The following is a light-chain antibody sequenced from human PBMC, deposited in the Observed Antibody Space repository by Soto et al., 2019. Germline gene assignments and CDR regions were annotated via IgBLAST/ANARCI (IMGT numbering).Light chain of an antibody. J-gene: IGLJ1*01. CDR3: SSFTTSSTLV. CDR2: DVN. Sequence: QSALTQPASVSGSPGQSITISCTGTSSDVGHYNHVSWYQQYAGKAPQLMIYDVNNRPSGVSNRFSGSKSGNTASLTISGLQAEDEADYYCSSFTTSSTLVFGTGTKLTVL. V-gene: IGLV2-14*03. CDR1: SSDVGHYNH.